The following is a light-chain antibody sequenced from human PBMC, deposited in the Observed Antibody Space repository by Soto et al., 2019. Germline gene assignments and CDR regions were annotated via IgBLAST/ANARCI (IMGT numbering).Light chain of an antibody. J-gene: IGLJ2*01. V-gene: IGLV2-14*01. CDR1: SSDVGGYNY. CDR3: TSYTSRSTLVI. Sequence: QSVLTQPASVSGSPGQSITISCTGTSSDVGGYNYVSWYQQHPGKAPKLMIYEVSNRPSGVSNRFSGSKSGSTASLTISGLQAEDEADYYCTSYTSRSTLVIFGGGTKLTVL. CDR2: EVS.